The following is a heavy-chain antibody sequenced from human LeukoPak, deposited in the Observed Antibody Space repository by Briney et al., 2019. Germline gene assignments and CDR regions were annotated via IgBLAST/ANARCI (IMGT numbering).Heavy chain of an antibody. J-gene: IGHJ5*02. V-gene: IGHV4-39*01. CDR3: ARHIWQSTARPWFDP. CDR2: IYYSGAT. CDR1: GGSISSGSYY. D-gene: IGHD2-21*01. Sequence: SETLSLTCTVSGGSISSGSYYWGWIRQPPGKGLEWIVTIYYSGATYYNPSLKSRVTISVDTSKNQFSLKVSSVTAADTALYYCARHIWQSTARPWFDPWGQGTLVTVSS.